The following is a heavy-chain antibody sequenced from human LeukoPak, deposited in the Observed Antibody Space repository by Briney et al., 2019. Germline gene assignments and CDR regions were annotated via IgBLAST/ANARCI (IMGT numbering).Heavy chain of an antibody. J-gene: IGHJ3*02. V-gene: IGHV3-21*01. CDR2: ITRVSTYM. D-gene: IGHD4-17*01. CDR3: TRERNDYGDPDDFDI. Sequence: PGGSLRLSCAASGFTFSDFARNSVRQAPGKGLEWVSSITRVSTYMYYAESVQGRFTISRDNHKDLLYLQLNSLRGDDTVIYYCTRERNDYGDPDDFDIWGQGTVVTVSS. CDR1: GFTFSDFA.